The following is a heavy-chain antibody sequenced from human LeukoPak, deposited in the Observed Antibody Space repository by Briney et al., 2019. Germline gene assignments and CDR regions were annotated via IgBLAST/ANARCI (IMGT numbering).Heavy chain of an antibody. CDR1: GGSISSYY. CDR3: ARGALYYYYYMDV. J-gene: IGHJ6*03. CDR2: IYYSGST. Sequence: SETLSLTCTVSGGSISSYYWSWIRQPPGKGLEWIGYIYYSGSTNYNPSLKSRVTISVDTSKNQFSLKLSSVTAADTAVYYCARGALYYYYYMDVWGKGTTVTVSS. V-gene: IGHV4-59*01.